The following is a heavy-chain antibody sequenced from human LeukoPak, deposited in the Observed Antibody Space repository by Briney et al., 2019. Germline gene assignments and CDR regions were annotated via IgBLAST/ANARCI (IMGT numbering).Heavy chain of an antibody. J-gene: IGHJ6*03. CDR1: GGSISSYY. D-gene: IGHD3-3*01. CDR2: IYYSGST. Sequence: SETLSLTCTVSGGSISSYYWSWIRQPPGKGLEWIGYIYYSGSTNYNPSLKSRVTTSVDTSKNQFSLKLSSVTAADTAVYYCARSIPSDFWSGYQEYYYYYMDVWGKGTTVTVSS. CDR3: ARSIPSDFWSGYQEYYYYYMDV. V-gene: IGHV4-59*01.